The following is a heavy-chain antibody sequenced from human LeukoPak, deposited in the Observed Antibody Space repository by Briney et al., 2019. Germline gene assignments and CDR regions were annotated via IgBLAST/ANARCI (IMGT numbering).Heavy chain of an antibody. Sequence: GGSLRLSCAASGFTFSSYSMNWVRQAPGKGLEGVSSITSTSTSIYYADAVKGRFDVARDNARHSLYLEMNSRRAEDTAIYYCAKTPGDLWSWYDYWGQGALVTVSS. CDR2: ITSTSTSI. V-gene: IGHV3-21*06. D-gene: IGHD3-10*01. CDR3: AKTPGDLWSWYDY. J-gene: IGHJ4*02. CDR1: GFTFSSYS.